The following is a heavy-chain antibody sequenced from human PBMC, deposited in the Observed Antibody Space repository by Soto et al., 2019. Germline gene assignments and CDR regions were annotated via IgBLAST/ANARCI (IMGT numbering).Heavy chain of an antibody. CDR1: GGTFTSYT. Sequence: QVQLVQSGAEVKMPGSSVKVSCTASGGTFTSYTFSWVRQVPGQGLEWMGRIIPILRMADFAQKFPGRVTINADVSTSTVYMQLSSLRSEYTSVYYCATSYGSGSAHFDYWGQGTLLTVSP. V-gene: IGHV1-69*02. CDR2: IIPILRMA. CDR3: ATSYGSGSAHFDY. J-gene: IGHJ4*02. D-gene: IGHD3-10*01.